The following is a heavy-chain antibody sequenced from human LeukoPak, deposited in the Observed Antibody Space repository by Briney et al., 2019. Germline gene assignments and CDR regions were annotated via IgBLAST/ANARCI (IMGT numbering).Heavy chain of an antibody. J-gene: IGHJ3*02. CDR1: GFTFSSHW. Sequence: GGTLRLSCAASGFTFSSHWMRWVRQAPGKGLVWVSRINGDGSNTTYAHALKGRFTISRDNANNTLYLQMNSLRPEDTAVYHCARSKSWYSTEAFDIWGQGTMVTVSS. V-gene: IGHV3-74*03. CDR2: INGDGSNT. CDR3: ARSKSWYSTEAFDI. D-gene: IGHD2-15*01.